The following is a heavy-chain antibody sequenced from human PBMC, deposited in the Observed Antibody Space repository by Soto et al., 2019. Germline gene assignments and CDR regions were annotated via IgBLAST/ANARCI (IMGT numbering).Heavy chain of an antibody. D-gene: IGHD6-19*01. V-gene: IGHV4-4*07. CDR1: GASISAYA. J-gene: IGHJ4*02. Sequence: SETLSLTYTVSGASISAYAWSWIRQPAGKGLEWIGRLYSSGNTNYNPSFKSRLTMSADTSKNQFSLKLSSVTAADTAVYYCARGPYSSGWYVVDYWGQGTLVTVSS. CDR3: ARGPYSSGWYVVDY. CDR2: LYSSGNT.